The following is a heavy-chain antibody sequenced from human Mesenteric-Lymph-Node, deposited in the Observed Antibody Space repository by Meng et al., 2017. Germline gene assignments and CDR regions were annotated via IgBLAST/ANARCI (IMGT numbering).Heavy chain of an antibody. CDR1: GFTFSSYA. CDR2: ISGSGGST. D-gene: IGHD6-19*01. V-gene: IGHV3-23*01. J-gene: IGHJ4*01. CDR3: AKDTSSIAVAGTFDY. Sequence: GESLKISCAASGFTFSSYAMSWVRQAPGKGLEWVSAISGSGGSTYYADSVKGRFTISRDNSKNTLYLQMNSLRAEDTAVDYCAKDTSSIAVAGTFDYWGHGTLVTVAS.